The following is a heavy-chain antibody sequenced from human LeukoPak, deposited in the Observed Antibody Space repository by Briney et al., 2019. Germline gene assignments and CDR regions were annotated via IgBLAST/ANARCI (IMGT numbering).Heavy chain of an antibody. D-gene: IGHD6-13*01. Sequence: GGSLRLSCEASGFTFSDHGIHWVRHTPGKGLEWLAIIYYDGNNKYYADSAKGRFTISRDNPKNTAYLQMNSLRVDDTAVYYCSRGGWPTAGTPRLDVWGQGTTVVVSS. V-gene: IGHV3-33*01. J-gene: IGHJ6*02. CDR3: SRGGWPTAGTPRLDV. CDR2: IYYDGNNK. CDR1: GFTFSDHG.